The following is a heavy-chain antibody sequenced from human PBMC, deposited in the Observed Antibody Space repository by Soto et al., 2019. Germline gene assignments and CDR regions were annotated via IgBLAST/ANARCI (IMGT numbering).Heavy chain of an antibody. CDR3: AKDQVNCGGDCYINPYYFDY. Sequence: QVQLVESGGGVVQPGRSLRLSCAASGFTFSSYGMHWVRQAPGKGLEWVAVISYDGSNKYYADSVKGRFTISRDNSKNTLYLQMNSLRAEDTAVYYCAKDQVNCGGDCYINPYYFDYWGQGTLVTVSS. D-gene: IGHD2-21*02. J-gene: IGHJ4*02. CDR1: GFTFSSYG. V-gene: IGHV3-30*18. CDR2: ISYDGSNK.